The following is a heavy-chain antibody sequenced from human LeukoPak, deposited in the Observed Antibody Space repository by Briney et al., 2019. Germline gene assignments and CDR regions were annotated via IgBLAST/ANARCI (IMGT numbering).Heavy chain of an antibody. CDR1: GYTFTSYG. CDR2: ISAYIGNT. V-gene: IGHV1-18*01. D-gene: IGHD1-1*01. J-gene: IGHJ5*02. CDR3: ARGVRRTGMFDP. Sequence: ASVKVSCKASGYTFTSYGISWVRQAPGQGLEWLGWISAYIGNTNYAQKLQGRVTMTTDTSTSTAYMELRSLRSDDTAVYYCARGVRRTGMFDPWGQGTLVTVSS.